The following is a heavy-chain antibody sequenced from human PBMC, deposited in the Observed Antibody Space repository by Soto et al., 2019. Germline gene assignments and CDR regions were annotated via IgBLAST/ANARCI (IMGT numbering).Heavy chain of an antibody. CDR1: GGSIIRSSYY. CDR2: IYYSGST. D-gene: IGHD6-6*01. V-gene: IGHV4-39*01. CDR3: ARHVAARPHYYYYYGMDV. Sequence: PSETLSLTCSVSGGSIIRSSYYWVWIRQPPGKGLEWIGSIYYSGSTYYNPSLKSRVTISVDTSKNQFSLKLSSVTAADTAVYYCARHVAARPHYYYYYGMDVWGQGTTVTVSS. J-gene: IGHJ6*02.